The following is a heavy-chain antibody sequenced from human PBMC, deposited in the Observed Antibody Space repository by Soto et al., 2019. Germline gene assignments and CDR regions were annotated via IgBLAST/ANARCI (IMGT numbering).Heavy chain of an antibody. V-gene: IGHV4-31*03. CDR3: ARGENGYSSGYWFDP. CDR2: VYYSGST. Sequence: SETLSLTCTFAGDSISSGGYSYSWIRQHPGKGLEWIGNVYYSGSTYYNPSLKSRATISVDTSQNQFSLKLRSVTAADTAVYYCARGENGYSSGYWFDPWGQGTLVTVSS. D-gene: IGHD6-19*01. J-gene: IGHJ5*02. CDR1: GDSISSGGYS.